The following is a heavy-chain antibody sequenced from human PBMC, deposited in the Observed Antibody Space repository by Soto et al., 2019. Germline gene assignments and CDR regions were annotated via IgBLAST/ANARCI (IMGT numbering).Heavy chain of an antibody. V-gene: IGHV1-69*12. J-gene: IGHJ4*02. CDR2: IIPIFGTA. D-gene: IGHD3-16*02. CDR1: GGTFSSYA. Sequence: QVQLVQSGAEVKKPGSSVKVSCKASGGTFSSYAISWVRQAPGQGLEWMGGIIPIFGTANYAQKFQGRVTITADEYTSTAYMELSSLRSEDTAVYYCARDRRLITFGGVISPGFDYWGQGTLVTVSS. CDR3: ARDRRLITFGGVISPGFDY.